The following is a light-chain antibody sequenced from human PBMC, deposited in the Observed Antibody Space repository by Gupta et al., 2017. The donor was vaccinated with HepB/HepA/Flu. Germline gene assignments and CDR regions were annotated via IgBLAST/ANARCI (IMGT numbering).Light chain of an antibody. CDR1: SNDVGGYNL. CDR2: EVT. CDR3: CSYVGSRTVV. Sequence: QSALTQPASVSGSPGQAITIFCTGTSNDVGGYNLVSWYQHHPGKAPELMIYEVTKRPSGVSNRFSGSKSGNTASLTISGLQAEDEADDYCCSYVGSRTVVFGGGTKLTVL. V-gene: IGLV2-23*02. J-gene: IGLJ2*01.